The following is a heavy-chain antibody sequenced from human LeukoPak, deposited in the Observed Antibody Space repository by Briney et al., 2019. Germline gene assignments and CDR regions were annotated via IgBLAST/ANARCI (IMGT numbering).Heavy chain of an antibody. J-gene: IGHJ4*02. Sequence: SETLSLTCTVSGGSISSHYWSWIRQPPGKGLEWIGYIYYSGSTYYNPSLKSRVTISVDTSKNQFSLKLSSVSAADTAVYYCARHPVLRYLGTWGQGTLVTVSS. CDR3: ARHPVLRYLGT. CDR1: GGSISSHY. V-gene: IGHV4-59*08. D-gene: IGHD3-9*01. CDR2: IYYSGST.